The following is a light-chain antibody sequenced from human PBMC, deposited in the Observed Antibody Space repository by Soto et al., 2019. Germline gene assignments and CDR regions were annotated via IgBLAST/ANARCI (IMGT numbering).Light chain of an antibody. J-gene: IGLJ1*01. CDR1: NSDVGAYNY. CDR2: DVS. V-gene: IGLV2-14*01. Sequence: QSSLTHPASVSWSPGHAITISCTGTNSDVGAYNYVSWYQHHPGEAPKIIIYDVSDRPSGVSNRFSGSKSGNTASLTISGLQAEEEADHYCSSYTASRTHVFGTGTKVTVL. CDR3: SSYTASRTHV.